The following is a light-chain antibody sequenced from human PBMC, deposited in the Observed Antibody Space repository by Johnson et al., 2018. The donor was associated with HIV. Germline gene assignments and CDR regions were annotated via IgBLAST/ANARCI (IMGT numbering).Light chain of an antibody. Sequence: QSALTQPPSVSAAPGQKVTISCSGSNSNIGNNYVSWYQQLPGTAPKLLIYDNNKRPSGIPDRFSGSKSGTSATLGITGLQTGDEADYYCGTWDSSLIAAFGTGTKVTVL. CDR3: GTWDSSLIAA. CDR1: NSNIGNNY. CDR2: DNN. V-gene: IGLV1-51*01. J-gene: IGLJ1*01.